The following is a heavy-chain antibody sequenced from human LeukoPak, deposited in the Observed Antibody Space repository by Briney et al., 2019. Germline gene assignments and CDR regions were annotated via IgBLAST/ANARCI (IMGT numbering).Heavy chain of an antibody. J-gene: IGHJ4*02. D-gene: IGHD2-21*01. Sequence: GGSLRLSCAASGFTFSNAYMNWVRQAPGKGLEWVGRIKPKTDGKTTEYAAPVKDRFSISRDDSKSMMYLQMNCLKTEDTAVYYCITPLPYSAQGGQGTLVTVSS. CDR1: GFTFSNAY. CDR2: IKPKTDGKTT. CDR3: ITPLPYSAQ. V-gene: IGHV3-15*07.